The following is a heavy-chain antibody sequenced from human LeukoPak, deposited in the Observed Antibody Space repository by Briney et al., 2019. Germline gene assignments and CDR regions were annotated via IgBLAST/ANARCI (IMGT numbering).Heavy chain of an antibody. CDR3: ARGQWVRLPDNWFDP. Sequence: ASVKVSCKASGYTFTGYYMHWVRPAPGQGLEWMGWINPNSGGTNYAQKFQGRVTMTRDTSISTAYMELSRLRSDDTAVYYCARGQWVRLPDNWFDPWGQGTLVTVSS. V-gene: IGHV1-2*02. CDR1: GYTFTGYY. CDR2: INPNSGGT. J-gene: IGHJ5*02. D-gene: IGHD3-10*01.